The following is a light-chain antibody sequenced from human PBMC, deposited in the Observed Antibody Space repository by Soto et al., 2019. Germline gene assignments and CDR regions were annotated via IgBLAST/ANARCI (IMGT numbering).Light chain of an antibody. V-gene: IGKV3-11*01. Sequence: EIVLTQSPATLSLSPGERATLSCRASQSVGSYFAWYQQKPGQAPRLLIYDAFSRATGIPARFSGSGSGTDFTLTISSLEPEDFAVYFCQQRSSWPLTFGGGTNVDIK. CDR3: QQRSSWPLT. CDR2: DAF. CDR1: QSVGSY. J-gene: IGKJ4*01.